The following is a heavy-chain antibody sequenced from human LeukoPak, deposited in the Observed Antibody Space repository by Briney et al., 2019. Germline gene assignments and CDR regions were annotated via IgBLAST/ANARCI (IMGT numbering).Heavy chain of an antibody. Sequence: GGSLRLSCAASGFTVSSNYMSWVRQAPGKGLEWVSVIYSGGSTYYADSVKGRFTISRDTSKNTLYLQMDSLRAEDTAVYYCARDYSGDGGAPGSWGQGNLVTVSS. CDR3: ARDYSGDGGAPGS. J-gene: IGHJ4*02. D-gene: IGHD4-23*01. CDR1: GFTVSSNY. V-gene: IGHV3-53*01. CDR2: IYSGGST.